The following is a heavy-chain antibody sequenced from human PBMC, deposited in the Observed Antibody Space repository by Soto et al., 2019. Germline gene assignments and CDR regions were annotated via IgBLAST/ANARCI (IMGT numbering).Heavy chain of an antibody. D-gene: IGHD4-4*01. J-gene: IGHJ5*02. CDR3: ARDNHDYTNHGGDWFDP. CDR2: IYKSGST. CDR1: GDSISSGGYS. V-gene: IGHV4-30-2*01. Sequence: SETLTLTCADSGDSISSGGYSWSWIRQPPGKGLEWIGYIYKSGSTNYNPSLRSRVTISVDTSKNQFSLSRSSLTAADTAVYYCARDNHDYTNHGGDWFDPWGPGILVTVSS.